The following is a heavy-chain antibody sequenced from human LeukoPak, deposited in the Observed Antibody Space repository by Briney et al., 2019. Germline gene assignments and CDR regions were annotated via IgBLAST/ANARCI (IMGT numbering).Heavy chain of an antibody. CDR1: GFTFSSYA. CDR2: ISYDGSNK. V-gene: IGHV3-30*04. CDR3: AREAASYSSSHYYLYMDV. Sequence: GGSLRLSCAASGFTFSSYAMHWVRQAPGKGLEWVAVISYDGSNKYYADSVKGRFTISRDNAKNSLYLQMNSLRAEDTAVYYCAREAASYSSSHYYLYMDVWGKGTTVTVSS. D-gene: IGHD6-6*01. J-gene: IGHJ6*03.